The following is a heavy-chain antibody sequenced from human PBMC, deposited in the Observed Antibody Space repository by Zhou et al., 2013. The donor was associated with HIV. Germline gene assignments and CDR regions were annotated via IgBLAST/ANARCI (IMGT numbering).Heavy chain of an antibody. J-gene: IGHJ4*02. CDR1: GGSFSSFT. CDR2: ISAYSGNT. Sequence: QVQLVQSGAEVKKPGSSVKVSCKTSGGSFSSFTISWVRQAPGQGLEWMGWISAYSGNTKYEQEFQGRVTMTVDTSTSTAYMDLNNLRSDDTAVYYCARGRTDYGGNSLIDSWGQGTLVTVSS. CDR3: ARGRTDYGGNSLIDS. D-gene: IGHD4-17*01. V-gene: IGHV1-18*01.